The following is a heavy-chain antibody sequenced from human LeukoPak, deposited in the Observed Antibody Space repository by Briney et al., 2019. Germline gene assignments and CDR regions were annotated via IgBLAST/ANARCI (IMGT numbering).Heavy chain of an antibody. CDR3: ARTQATVGDAFDI. D-gene: IGHD1-26*01. CDR2: IYSGGST. J-gene: IGHJ3*02. V-gene: IGHV3-66*01. Sequence: PGGSLRLSCAASGFAVSSNYMSWVRQAPGKGLEWVSVIYSGGSTYYADSVKGRFTISRDNSKNTLYLQMNSLRAEDTAVYYCARTQATVGDAFDIRGQGTMVTVSS. CDR1: GFAVSSNY.